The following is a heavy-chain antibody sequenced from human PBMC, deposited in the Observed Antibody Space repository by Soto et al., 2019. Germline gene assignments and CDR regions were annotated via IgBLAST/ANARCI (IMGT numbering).Heavy chain of an antibody. D-gene: IGHD6-19*01. V-gene: IGHV3-7*01. CDR2: IKEDGTEI. Sequence: EVQLVESGGGLVQPGGSLRLSCAASGFTFSSCWMSWVRQAPGKGLEWVANIKEDGTEIKYVDSVKGRFTISRDNAKSSLYLQINNLRAEDTAVYYCTRVPVEVSGADFDYWCQGTLVTVSA. J-gene: IGHJ4*02. CDR1: GFTFSSCW. CDR3: TRVPVEVSGADFDY.